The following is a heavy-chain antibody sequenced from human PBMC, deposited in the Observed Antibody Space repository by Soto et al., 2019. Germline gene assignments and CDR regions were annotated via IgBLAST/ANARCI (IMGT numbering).Heavy chain of an antibody. CDR3: TRDPPNRDYYGMDV. CDR2: INPNSRGT. CDR1: GYTFSAYY. V-gene: IGHV1-2*02. Sequence: ASVKVSCKASGYTFSAYYIHWVRQAPGQGLEWMGWINPNSRGTKYAENFQGRVTLTRDTSISTAYMELSRLRSDDSAVYFCTRDPPNRDYYGMDVWGQGTTVTVSS. J-gene: IGHJ6*02.